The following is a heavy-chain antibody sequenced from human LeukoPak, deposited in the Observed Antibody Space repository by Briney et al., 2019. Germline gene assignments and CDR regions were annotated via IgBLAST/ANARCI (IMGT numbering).Heavy chain of an antibody. D-gene: IGHD1-26*01. Sequence: GGSLRLSCAASGFTVSSNYMSWVRQAPGKGLEWVSVIYSGGSTYYADSVKGRFTISRDNSKNTLYLQMNSLRAEDTAVYYCASCSGSYPTEIDYFDYWGQGTLVTVSS. CDR3: ASCSGSYPTEIDYFDY. V-gene: IGHV3-53*01. CDR2: IYSGGST. CDR1: GFTVSSNY. J-gene: IGHJ4*02.